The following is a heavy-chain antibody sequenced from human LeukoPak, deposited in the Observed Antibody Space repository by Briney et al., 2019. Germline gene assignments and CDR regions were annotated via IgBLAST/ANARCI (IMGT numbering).Heavy chain of an antibody. CDR2: INWNGGST. CDR1: GFTFDDYG. V-gene: IGHV3-20*04. J-gene: IGHJ6*03. D-gene: IGHD6-25*01. Sequence: GGSLRLSCAASGFTFDDYGMSWVRQAPGKGLEWVSGINWNGGSTGYADSVKGRFTISRDNAKNSLYLQMNSLRAEDTALYYCARDSSEGYYYYMDVWGKGTTVTVSS. CDR3: ARDSSEGYYYYMDV.